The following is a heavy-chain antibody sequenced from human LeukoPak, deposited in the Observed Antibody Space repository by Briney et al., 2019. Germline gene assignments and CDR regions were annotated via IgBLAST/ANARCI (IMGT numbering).Heavy chain of an antibody. D-gene: IGHD6-13*01. CDR3: ASQSSGTIFDY. J-gene: IGHJ4*02. CDR1: GGSISSGGYY. V-gene: IGHV4-31*03. CDR2: IYYSGST. Sequence: PSETLSLTCTVSGGSISSGGYYWSWIRQHPGKGLKWIGYIYYSGSTYYNPSPKSRVTISVDTSKNQFSLKLSSVTAADTAVYYCASQSSGTIFDYWGQGTLVTVSS.